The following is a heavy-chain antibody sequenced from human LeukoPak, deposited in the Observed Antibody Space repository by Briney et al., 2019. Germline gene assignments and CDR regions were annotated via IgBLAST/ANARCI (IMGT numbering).Heavy chain of an antibody. J-gene: IGHJ4*02. CDR2: ISGGST. CDR1: GFTVSSNE. D-gene: IGHD6-6*01. CDR3: KKDTGDGCSSSSPMRY. Sequence: GSLRLSCAASGFTVSSNEMSWVRQAPGKGLEWVSSISGGSTYYADSRKGRFTISRDNSKNTLHLQMNSLRAEDTAVYYCKKDTGDGCSSSSPMRYWGQGTLVTVSS. V-gene: IGHV3-38-3*01.